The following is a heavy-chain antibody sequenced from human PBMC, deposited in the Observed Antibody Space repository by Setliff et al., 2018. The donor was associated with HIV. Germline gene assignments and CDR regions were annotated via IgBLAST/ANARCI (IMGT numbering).Heavy chain of an antibody. CDR1: GGSISSGGYY. CDR2: IYYSGAT. CDR3: ARDNYYDTSGAIGY. J-gene: IGHJ4*02. V-gene: IGHV4-31*03. Sequence: SETLSLTCTVSGGSISSGGYYWSWIRQHPGKGLEWIGYIYYSGATYYNPSLRSRVTISVDSSKNQFSLRLSSLTAEDTAVYYCARDNYYDTSGAIGYWGQGTLVTVSS. D-gene: IGHD3-22*01.